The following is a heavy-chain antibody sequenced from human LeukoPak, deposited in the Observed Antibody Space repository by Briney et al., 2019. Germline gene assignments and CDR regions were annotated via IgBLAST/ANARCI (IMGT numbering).Heavy chain of an antibody. Sequence: ASVKVSCKASGYTFTNYDINWVRQATGHGLEWIGWMNPDSGNTGSAQKFQGRVTMTSGISVSTAYMELSSLKSDDTAVYYCARGVLGAVLYWGQGTLVTVPS. D-gene: IGHD1-26*01. CDR2: MNPDSGNT. CDR3: ARGVLGAVLY. J-gene: IGHJ4*02. V-gene: IGHV1-8*01. CDR1: GYTFTNYD.